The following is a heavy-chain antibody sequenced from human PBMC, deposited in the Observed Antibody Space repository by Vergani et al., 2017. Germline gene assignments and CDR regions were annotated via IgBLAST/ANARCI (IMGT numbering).Heavy chain of an antibody. CDR3: ARDRGYDSSGYYYYGMDV. Sequence: EVQLVESGGGLVQPGGSLKLSCAASGFTFSGSAMHWVRQASGKGLEWVGRIRSKANSYATAYAASVKGRFTISRDNSKNTLYLQMNSLRAEDTAVYYCARDRGYDSSGYYYYGMDVWGQGTTVTVSS. V-gene: IGHV3-73*02. J-gene: IGHJ6*02. CDR2: IRSKANSYAT. CDR1: GFTFSGSA. D-gene: IGHD3-22*01.